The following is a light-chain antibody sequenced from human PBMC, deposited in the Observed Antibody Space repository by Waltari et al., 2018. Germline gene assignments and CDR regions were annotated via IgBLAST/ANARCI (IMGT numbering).Light chain of an antibody. J-gene: IGKJ2*01. Sequence: DIVFTQSPATLSLFRGERATLSCRASQSIRIYLAWYQQKPGQAPRLVLYDASNRATGSPAGFSGSGSEIEFTLTISRLEPEDFAFYYCQQRTKWPPHTFGQGSKLEI. CDR3: QQRTKWPPHT. CDR2: DAS. CDR1: QSIRIY. V-gene: IGKV3-11*01.